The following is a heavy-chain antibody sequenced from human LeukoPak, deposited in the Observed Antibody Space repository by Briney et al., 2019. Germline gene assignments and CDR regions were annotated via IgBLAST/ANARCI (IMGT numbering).Heavy chain of an antibody. Sequence: GGSLRLSCAASGFTFSSNAMTWVRQAPGKGLECVSAITGTGDATYYADSVRGRFTISRDNSKNTAYLQMNSLRAEDTAVYYCAKGARGDVWGKGTTVTISS. CDR1: GFTFSSNA. V-gene: IGHV3-23*01. CDR2: ITGTGDAT. J-gene: IGHJ6*04. CDR3: AKGARGDV.